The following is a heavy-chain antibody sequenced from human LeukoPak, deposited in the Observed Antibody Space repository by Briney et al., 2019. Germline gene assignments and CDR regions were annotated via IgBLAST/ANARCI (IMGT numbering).Heavy chain of an antibody. CDR3: ARGARLYYYDSSGYYYHRYYYYMDV. CDR2: IYYSGST. CDR1: GGSISSSSYY. Sequence: PSETLSLTCTVSGGSISSSSYYWGWIRQPPGKGLEWIGSIYYSGSTYYNPSLKSRVTISVDTSKNQFSLKLSSVTAADTAVYYCARGARLYYYDSSGYYYHRYYYYMDVWGKGTTVTVSS. D-gene: IGHD3-22*01. J-gene: IGHJ6*03. V-gene: IGHV4-39*07.